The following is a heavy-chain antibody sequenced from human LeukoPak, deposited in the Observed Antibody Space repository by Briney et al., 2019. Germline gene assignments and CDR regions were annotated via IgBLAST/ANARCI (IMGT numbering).Heavy chain of an antibody. CDR2: ISGSGGDI. J-gene: IGHJ6*02. CDR1: GFTFSSYA. V-gene: IGHV3-23*01. CDR3: AKTLGDYVGYYYYGLDV. D-gene: IGHD4-17*01. Sequence: RGGSLRLSCAASGFTFSSYAMSCVRQAPGKGLEWVSAISGSGGDIYYADSVKGRFTISRDNSKNTLYLQMNSLRAEDTAVYYCAKTLGDYVGYYYYGLDVWGQGTTVTVSS.